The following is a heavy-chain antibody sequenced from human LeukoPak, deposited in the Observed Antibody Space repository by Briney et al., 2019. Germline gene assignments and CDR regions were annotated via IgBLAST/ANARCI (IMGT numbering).Heavy chain of an antibody. J-gene: IGHJ4*02. CDR1: GGSFSGYY. Sequence: SETLSLTCAVSGGSFSGYYWSWIRQPPGKGLEWIGEINHSGSTNYNPSLKSRVTISVDTSKNQFSLKVRSVTAADTAVYYCARGLSGTVVRRPDYWGQGTLVTVSS. CDR2: INHSGST. D-gene: IGHD4-23*01. CDR3: ARGLSGTVVRRPDY. V-gene: IGHV4-34*01.